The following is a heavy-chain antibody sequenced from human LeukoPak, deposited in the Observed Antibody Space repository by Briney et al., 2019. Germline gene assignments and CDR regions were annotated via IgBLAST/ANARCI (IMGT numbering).Heavy chain of an antibody. Sequence: PGGSLRLSCTASGFTFGDYAMSWFRQAPGKGLEWVGFIRSKAYGGTTEYAASVKGRSTISRDDSKSIAYLQMNSLKTEDTAVYYCTSAIYSSGWYDSFDYWGQGTLVTVSS. J-gene: IGHJ4*02. CDR1: GFTFGDYA. CDR3: TSAIYSSGWYDSFDY. CDR2: IRSKAYGGTT. D-gene: IGHD6-19*01. V-gene: IGHV3-49*03.